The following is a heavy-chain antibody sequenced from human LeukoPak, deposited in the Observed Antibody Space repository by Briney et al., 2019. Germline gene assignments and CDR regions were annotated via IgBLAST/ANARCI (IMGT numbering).Heavy chain of an antibody. D-gene: IGHD3-22*01. CDR3: AKDYYDSSGYYNYGMDV. V-gene: IGHV3-30*18. J-gene: IGHJ6*02. Sequence: GGSLRLSCAASGFTFSSYGMHWVRQAPGKGLEWVAVISYDGSNKYYADSVKRRFTISRDNSKNTLYLQMNSLRAEDTAVYYCAKDYYDSSGYYNYGMDVWGQGTTVTVSS. CDR1: GFTFSSYG. CDR2: ISYDGSNK.